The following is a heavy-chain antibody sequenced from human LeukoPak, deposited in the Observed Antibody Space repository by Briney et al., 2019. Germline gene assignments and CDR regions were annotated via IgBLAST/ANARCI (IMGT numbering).Heavy chain of an antibody. J-gene: IGHJ4*02. V-gene: IGHV3-7*03. CDR3: ARAGPDYDFWSGYYHYFDF. D-gene: IGHD3-3*01. Sequence: GGSLRLSCAASGFTLSSYGMSWVRQAPGKGLEWVANIKQDGSEKYYVDSVKGRFTISRDNAKNSLYLQMNSLRAEDAAVYYCARAGPDYDFWSGYYHYFDFWGQGTLVTVSS. CDR2: IKQDGSEK. CDR1: GFTLSSYG.